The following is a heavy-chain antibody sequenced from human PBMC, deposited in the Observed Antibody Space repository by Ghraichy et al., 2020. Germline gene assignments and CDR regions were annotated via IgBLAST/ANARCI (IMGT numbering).Heavy chain of an antibody. Sequence: ASVKVSCKASGYTFTSYDINWVRQATGQGLEWMGWMNPNSGNTGYAQKFQGRVTMTRNTSISTAYMELSSLRSEDTAVYYCARGPTVVTHDAFDIWGQGTMVTVSS. CDR2: MNPNSGNT. J-gene: IGHJ3*02. CDR1: GYTFTSYD. CDR3: ARGPTVVTHDAFDI. V-gene: IGHV1-8*01. D-gene: IGHD4-23*01.